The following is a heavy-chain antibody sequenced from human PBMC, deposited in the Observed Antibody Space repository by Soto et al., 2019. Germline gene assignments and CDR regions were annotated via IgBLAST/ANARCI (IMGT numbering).Heavy chain of an antibody. CDR2: ITSGSIYI. CDR3: AKSGPRRILPPTPRGSMDV. J-gene: IGHJ6*02. Sequence: PGGSLRLSCAACEFTFSTYTINWVRQAPWKGLEWVSSITSGSIYIYYADSVKGRFTISRDDATNSLYLQMNSLRAEDTAMYYCAKSGPRRILPPTPRGSMDVWGQGPTVAVSS. V-gene: IGHV3-21*01. D-gene: IGHD1-26*01. CDR1: EFTFSTYT.